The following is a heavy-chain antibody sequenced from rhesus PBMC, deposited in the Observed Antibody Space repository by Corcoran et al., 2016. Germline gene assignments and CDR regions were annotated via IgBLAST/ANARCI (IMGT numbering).Heavy chain of an antibody. CDR2: FYGSGSST. J-gene: IGHJ4*01. CDR1: GGSISSSY. Sequence: QLQLQESGPGLVKPSETLSVTCAVSGGSISSSYWSWIRQAPGKGLEWIGYFYGSGSSTNYNPALKIRVTLSVDTSKNQLSLKLSSVPTADTAVYYCAKTGSGYSGSWNLFDYWGQGVLVTVSS. CDR3: AKTGSGYSGSWNLFDY. V-gene: IGHV4-169*01. D-gene: IGHD6-25*01.